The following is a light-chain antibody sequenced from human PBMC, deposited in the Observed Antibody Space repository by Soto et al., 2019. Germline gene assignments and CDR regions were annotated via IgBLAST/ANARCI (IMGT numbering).Light chain of an antibody. J-gene: IGLJ2*01. CDR2: DVT. V-gene: IGLV2-14*03. CDR1: SSDVGGYNY. Sequence: QSALTQPASVSGSPGQSITISCTGTSSDVGGYNYVSWYQQHPGKAPKLMIYDVTSRPSGVSNRFPGSKSGNTASLIISGLLAEDEADYYCTSYTTNKTPLFGGGTKVTVL. CDR3: TSYTTNKTPL.